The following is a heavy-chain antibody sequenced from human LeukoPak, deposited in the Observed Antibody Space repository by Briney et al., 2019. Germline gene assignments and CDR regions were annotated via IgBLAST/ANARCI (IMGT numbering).Heavy chain of an antibody. Sequence: DPGGSLRLSCVASGFTFSRYGMTWVRQAPGKGLQWVSAISGSGGSTYYADSVKGRFTISRDNSKNTLYLQINGLRAEDTAVYYCAKDKEGIVVVVAGLLDYWGQGTLVTVSS. CDR2: ISGSGGST. J-gene: IGHJ4*02. D-gene: IGHD2-15*01. V-gene: IGHV3-23*01. CDR1: GFTFSRYG. CDR3: AKDKEGIVVVVAGLLDY.